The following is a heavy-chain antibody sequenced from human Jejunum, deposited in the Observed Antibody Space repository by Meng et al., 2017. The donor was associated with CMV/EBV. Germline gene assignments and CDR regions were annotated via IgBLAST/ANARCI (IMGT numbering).Heavy chain of an antibody. V-gene: IGHV4-59*01. CDR1: GGSINNYY. D-gene: IGHD3-16*02. CDR3: AKGGSYRDLDY. CDR2: IYYSGYT. J-gene: IGHJ4*02. Sequence: CTVSGGSINNYYLNWIRQPPGKGLEWIGYIYYSGYTKYNSSLKSRLTISVDTSKNQFSLNLNSVTAADTAVYYCAKGGSYRDLDYWGQGTLVTVSS.